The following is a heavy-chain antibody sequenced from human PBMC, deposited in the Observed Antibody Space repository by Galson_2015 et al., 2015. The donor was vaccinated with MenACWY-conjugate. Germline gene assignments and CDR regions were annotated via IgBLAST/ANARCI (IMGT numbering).Heavy chain of an antibody. CDR1: GYTFTTYA. CDR3: ARGPLRAAGDSFDS. CDR2: INPANGNT. Sequence: SVKVSCKASGYTFTTYAMHWVRQAPGQRLEWMGWINPANGNTKYSQNFQGRLTFTRDTSATTVYMELNRLTPDDTAVYYCARGPLRAAGDSFDSWGQGTLVTVS. D-gene: IGHD6-13*01. V-gene: IGHV1-3*01. J-gene: IGHJ4*02.